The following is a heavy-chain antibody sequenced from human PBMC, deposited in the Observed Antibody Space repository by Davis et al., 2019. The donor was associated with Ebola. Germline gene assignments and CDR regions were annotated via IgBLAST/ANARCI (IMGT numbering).Heavy chain of an antibody. CDR1: GFTFDDYA. D-gene: IGHD1-1*01. CDR3: ARERRSETDAF. V-gene: IGHV3-9*01. CDR2: ISWNSGSI. Sequence: SLKISCAASGFTFDDYAMHWVRQAPGKGLEWVSGISWNSGSIGYADSMKGRFTISRDNAKSSLYLEMNNVRVDDAGVYYCARERRSETDAFWGQGTQVIVSS. J-gene: IGHJ4*02.